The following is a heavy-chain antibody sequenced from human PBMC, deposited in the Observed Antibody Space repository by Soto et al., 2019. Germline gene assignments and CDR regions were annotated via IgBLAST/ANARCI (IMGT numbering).Heavy chain of an antibody. CDR2: IKHDGSEK. J-gene: IGHJ4*02. CDR3: ARGSHFFDY. CDR1: GFTFTTYW. V-gene: IGHV3-7*01. Sequence: XGSLLLSCAASGFTFTTYWMSWVRQAPGKGLEWVATIKHDGSEKYYMDSVKGRFTISRDNAKKSLFLQMNSLRAEDTAVYYCARGSHFFDYWGQGALVTVSS.